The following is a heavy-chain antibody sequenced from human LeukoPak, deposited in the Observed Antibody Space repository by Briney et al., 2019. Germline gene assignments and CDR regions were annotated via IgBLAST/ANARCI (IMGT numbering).Heavy chain of an antibody. Sequence: ASVKVSCKASGYTSNSYGISWVRQAPGHGLEWMGWISVYNGNRNYAQKFQGRVTMTTDTSTSTVYMELRSLKSDDTAVYFCAHTQGRDNGAIDHWGQGTLVTVSS. D-gene: IGHD2-8*01. CDR1: GYTSNSYG. V-gene: IGHV1-18*01. CDR2: ISVYNGNR. J-gene: IGHJ4*02. CDR3: AHTQGRDNGAIDH.